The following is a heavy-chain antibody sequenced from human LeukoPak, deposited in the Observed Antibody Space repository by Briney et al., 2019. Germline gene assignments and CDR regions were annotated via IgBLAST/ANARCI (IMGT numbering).Heavy chain of an antibody. D-gene: IGHD6-19*01. CDR2: INPNSGGT. J-gene: IGHJ4*02. V-gene: IGHV1-2*06. Sequence: ASVKVPCKASGYTFTGYYMHWVRQAPGQGLEWMGRINPNSGGTNYAQKFQGRVTMTRDTSISTAYMELSRLRSDDTAVYYCARSSSGWYPSHYWGQGTLVTVSS. CDR1: GYTFTGYY. CDR3: ARSSSGWYPSHY.